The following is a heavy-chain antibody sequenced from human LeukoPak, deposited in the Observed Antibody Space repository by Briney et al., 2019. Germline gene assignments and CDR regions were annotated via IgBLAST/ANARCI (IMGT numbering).Heavy chain of an antibody. J-gene: IGHJ6*02. CDR3: ARGPIQLWIHNVMDV. CDR2: IRSKAYRGTT. CDR1: GFTFGDHA. Sequence: GGSLRLPCTGSGFTFGDHAMRWVRQAPGTGREWVGFIRSKAYRGTTEYAASVKGRFTISRDDSASIAYLQMNSLRTEDTAVYYCARGPIQLWIHNVMDVWGQGTTVTVSS. V-gene: IGHV3-49*04. D-gene: IGHD5-18*01.